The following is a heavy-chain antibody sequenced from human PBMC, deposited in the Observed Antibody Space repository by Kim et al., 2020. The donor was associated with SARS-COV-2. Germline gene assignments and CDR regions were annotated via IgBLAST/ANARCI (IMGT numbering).Heavy chain of an antibody. CDR1: GFTFDDYA. CDR2: ISWNSGSI. Sequence: GGSLRLSCAASGFTFDDYAMHWVRQAPGKGLEWVSGISWNSGSIGYADSVKGRFTISRDNAKNFLYLQMNSLRAEDTALYYCAKDIIAAAADYYGMDVWGQGTTVTVSS. CDR3: AKDIIAAAADYYGMDV. V-gene: IGHV3-9*01. J-gene: IGHJ6*02. D-gene: IGHD6-13*01.